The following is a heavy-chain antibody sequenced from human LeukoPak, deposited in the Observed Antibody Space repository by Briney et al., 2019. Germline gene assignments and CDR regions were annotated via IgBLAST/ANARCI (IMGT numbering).Heavy chain of an antibody. CDR1: GYSISSGYY. V-gene: IGHV4-61*01. Sequence: SETLSLTCTVSGYSISSGYYWGWIRQPPGKGLEWIGYIYYSGSTNYKPSRKSRVTISVDTSKNQFSLKLISVTAADTAVYYCAAARFLGWFAFDYWGQGTLVTVSS. J-gene: IGHJ4*02. D-gene: IGHD3-3*01. CDR2: IYYSGST. CDR3: AAARFLGWFAFDY.